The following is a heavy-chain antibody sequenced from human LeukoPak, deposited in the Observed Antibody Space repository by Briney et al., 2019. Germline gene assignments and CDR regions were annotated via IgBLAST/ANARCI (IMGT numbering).Heavy chain of an antibody. J-gene: IGHJ4*02. CDR2: ISTPSGKT. CDR1: GYTFTMYD. Sequence: ASVKVSCKASGYTFTMYDITWVRQAPGQGLEWMGWISTPSGKTNYAQKVRGRVTMTTDTSTTTAYMEQRSLRSDDTAVYYCVRGGYSSGYGYWGQGTLVTVSS. D-gene: IGHD5-18*01. V-gene: IGHV1-18*01. CDR3: VRGGYSSGYGY.